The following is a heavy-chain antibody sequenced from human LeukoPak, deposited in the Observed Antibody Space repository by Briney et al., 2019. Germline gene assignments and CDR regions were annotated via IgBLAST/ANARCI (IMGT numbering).Heavy chain of an antibody. V-gene: IGHV3-20*04. Sequence: GGSLRLSCAASGFTFDDYGMSWVRQAPGKGLEWVSGINWNGGSTGYADSVKGRFTISTDNTKNSLYLQMNSLRAEDTALYYCARNTHDFWSGPTFDYWGQGTLVTVSS. CDR2: INWNGGST. D-gene: IGHD3-3*01. CDR1: GFTFDDYG. CDR3: ARNTHDFWSGPTFDY. J-gene: IGHJ4*02.